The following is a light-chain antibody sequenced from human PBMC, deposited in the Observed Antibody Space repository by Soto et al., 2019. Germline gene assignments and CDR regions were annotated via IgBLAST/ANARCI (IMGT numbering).Light chain of an antibody. CDR2: GNT. Sequence: QPVLTQPPSVSGAPGQRVPISCTGSSSNIGAGYDVPWYQQLPGRAPKLLIYGNTNRPSGVPDRFSGSKSGTSASLAITGLQAEDEADYYCLSFDSSLSVVFGGGTKLTVL. CDR1: SSNIGAGYD. V-gene: IGLV1-40*01. CDR3: LSFDSSLSVV. J-gene: IGLJ2*01.